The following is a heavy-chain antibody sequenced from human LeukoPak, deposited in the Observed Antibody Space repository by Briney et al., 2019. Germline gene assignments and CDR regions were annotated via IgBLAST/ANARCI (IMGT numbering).Heavy chain of an antibody. D-gene: IGHD3-22*01. J-gene: IGHJ4*02. V-gene: IGHV3-53*01. CDR2: IYGGGST. CDR1: GFTVSSNY. CDR3: AREDSSLPMH. Sequence: GGSLRLSCAASGFTVSSNYMSWVRQAPGKGLEWVSVIYGGGSTYYADSVKGRFTISRDNSKNTPYLQMNSLRAEDTAVYYCAREDSSLPMHWGQGTLVTVSS.